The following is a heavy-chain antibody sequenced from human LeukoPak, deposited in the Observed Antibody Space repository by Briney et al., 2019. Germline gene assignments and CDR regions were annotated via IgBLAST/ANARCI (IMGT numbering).Heavy chain of an antibody. CDR2: ISYSGNT. Sequence: SETLSLTCTVSGYSINSGHYWGWIRQPPGKRLEWIGSISYSGNTYYNPTLKSRIIIPVDTSKNQFSLNLTSVTAADAAVYYCARDLGYSGFDWAPWGQGTLVTVSS. J-gene: IGHJ5*02. CDR1: GYSINSGHY. V-gene: IGHV4-38-2*02. D-gene: IGHD5-12*01. CDR3: ARDLGYSGFDWAP.